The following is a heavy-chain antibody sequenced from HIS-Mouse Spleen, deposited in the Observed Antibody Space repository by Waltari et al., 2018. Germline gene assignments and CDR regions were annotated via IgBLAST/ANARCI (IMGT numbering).Heavy chain of an antibody. CDR2: IYYSGST. Sequence: QVQLQESGPGLVKPSETLSLTCTVSGGSISSYYWHWIRQPPGKGLEWIGYIYYSGSTNYNPSLKSRVTISVDTSKNQFSLKLSSVTAADTAVYYCARLGYNWNYASGWFDPWGQGTLVTVSS. J-gene: IGHJ5*02. CDR1: GGSISSYY. CDR3: ARLGYNWNYASGWFDP. D-gene: IGHD1-7*01. V-gene: IGHV4-59*08.